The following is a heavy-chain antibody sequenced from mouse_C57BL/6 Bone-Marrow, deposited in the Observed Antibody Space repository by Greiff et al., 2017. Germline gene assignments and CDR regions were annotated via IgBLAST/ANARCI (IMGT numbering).Heavy chain of an antibody. D-gene: IGHD1-1*01. V-gene: IGHV5-16*01. CDR2: INYDGSST. J-gene: IGHJ1*03. CDR1: GFTFSDYY. Sequence: EVMLVESEGGLVQPGSSMKLSCTASGFTFSDYYMAWVRQVPEKGLEWVANINYDGSSTYYLDSLKSRFIISRDNAKNILYLQMSSLKSEDTATYYCAREGDYYGSDWYFDVWGTGTTATVSS. CDR3: AREGDYYGSDWYFDV.